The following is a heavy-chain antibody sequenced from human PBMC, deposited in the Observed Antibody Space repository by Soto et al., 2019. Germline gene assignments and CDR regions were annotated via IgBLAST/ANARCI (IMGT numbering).Heavy chain of an antibody. J-gene: IGHJ4*02. Sequence: QVQLVQSGAEVKKPGASVKVSCKASGYTFTSYGISWVQQAPGQGLEWMGWINVYNGNTNYAQKLQGRVTMTTDTSTSTAYLDLRSLRSDDTALYFCARDTSRGEYDYWGQGTLVTVSS. CDR3: ARDTSRGEYDY. D-gene: IGHD3-10*01. V-gene: IGHV1-18*01. CDR2: INVYNGNT. CDR1: GYTFTSYG.